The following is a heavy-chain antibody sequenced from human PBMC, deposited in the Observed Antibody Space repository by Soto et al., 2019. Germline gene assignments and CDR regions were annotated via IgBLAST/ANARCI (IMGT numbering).Heavy chain of an antibody. V-gene: IGHV5-51*01. CDR1: GYSFTSYW. Sequence: GESLKISCKGSGYSFTSYWIGWVRQMPGKGLEWMGIIYPGDSDTRYSPSFQGQVTISADKSISTAYLQWSSLKASDTTMYYCARRGSPPGYGMDVWGQGTTVTVSS. J-gene: IGHJ6*02. D-gene: IGHD6-13*01. CDR3: ARRGSPPGYGMDV. CDR2: IYPGDSDT.